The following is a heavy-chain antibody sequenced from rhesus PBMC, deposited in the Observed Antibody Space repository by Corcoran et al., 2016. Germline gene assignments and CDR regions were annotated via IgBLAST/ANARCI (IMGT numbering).Heavy chain of an antibody. CDR3: ARTTTTFDY. J-gene: IGHJ4*01. D-gene: IGHD1-20*01. V-gene: IGHV4-122*02. CDR1: GGSISRTYNY. Sequence: QVQLQESGPGLVKPSETLSLTCAVSGGSISRTYNYWTWIRQPPGKGLEWIGYITYNGNTNYNPSLKSRVTIARDTSKNQFSLKLSSVTAADTAVYYCARTTTTFDYWGQGVLVTVSS. CDR2: ITYNGNT.